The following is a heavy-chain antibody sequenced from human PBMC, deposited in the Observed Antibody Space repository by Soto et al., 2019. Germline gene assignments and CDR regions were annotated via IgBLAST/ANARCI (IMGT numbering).Heavy chain of an antibody. J-gene: IGHJ3*02. Sequence: ASVKVSCKASGYTFTSYGISWVRQAPGQGLEWIGWISAYNGNTNYAQKLQGRVTMTTDTSTSTAYMELRSLRSDDTAVYYCAGVGYSSSWYRHEAFDIWGQGTMVTVSS. CDR3: AGVGYSSSWYRHEAFDI. V-gene: IGHV1-18*01. CDR2: ISAYNGNT. D-gene: IGHD6-13*01. CDR1: GYTFTSYG.